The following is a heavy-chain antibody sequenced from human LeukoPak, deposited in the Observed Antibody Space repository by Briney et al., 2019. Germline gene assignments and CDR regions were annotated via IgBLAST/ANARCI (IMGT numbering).Heavy chain of an antibody. Sequence: PSQTLSLTCAISGDSVSSKSASCRWMRQSPSRGLEYLGRTRYRSTWNTFYSLSVEGRITINADTSRNEVSLRRSSVTPEDTALYDCVRDFNWAFDYWGQGTLVTVSS. D-gene: IGHD3-16*01. CDR2: TRYRSTWNT. J-gene: IGHJ4*02. CDR1: GDSVSSKSAS. V-gene: IGHV6-1*01. CDR3: VRDFNWAFDY.